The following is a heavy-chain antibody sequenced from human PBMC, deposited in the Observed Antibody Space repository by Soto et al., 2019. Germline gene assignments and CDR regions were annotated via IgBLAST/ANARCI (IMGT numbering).Heavy chain of an antibody. CDR1: GFTFSSYA. V-gene: IGHV3-23*01. D-gene: IGHD2-8*01. CDR3: AKTSDSTNGVCPNYFDY. J-gene: IGHJ4*02. Sequence: EVQLLESGGGLVQPGGSLRLSCAASGFTFSSYAISWVRQATGKGLEWVSAISGSGGSTYYAESVKGRFTISRDNSKNTLYLQMNSLRAEDTAVYYCAKTSDSTNGVCPNYFDYWGQGTLVTVSS. CDR2: ISGSGGST.